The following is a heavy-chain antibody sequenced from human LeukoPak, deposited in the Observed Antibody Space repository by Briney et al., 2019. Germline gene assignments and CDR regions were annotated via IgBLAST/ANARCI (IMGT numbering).Heavy chain of an antibody. V-gene: IGHV4-61*02. CDR2: IYTSGST. CDR1: GGSISSGSYY. J-gene: IGHJ6*03. CDR3: ARGGYCSGGSCYLYYYYYMDV. D-gene: IGHD2-15*01. Sequence: SETLSLTCTVSGGSISSGSYYWSWIRQPAGKGLDWIGRIYTSGSTNYNPSLKSRVTISVDTSKSQFSLKLSSVTAADTAVYYCARGGYCSGGSCYLYYYYYMDVWGKGTTVTVSS.